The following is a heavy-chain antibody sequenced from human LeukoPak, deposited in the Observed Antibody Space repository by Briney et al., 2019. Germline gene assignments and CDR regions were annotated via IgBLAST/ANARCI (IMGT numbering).Heavy chain of an antibody. J-gene: IGHJ4*02. D-gene: IGHD3-10*01. Sequence: SETVSLTCAVSGYSISSGYYWGWIRQPPGKGLEWIRSIYHSGSTYYNPSLKSRVTISVDTSKNQFSLKLSSVTAADTAVYYCARHPITMVPIYFWGQGTVATVSS. V-gene: IGHV4-38-2*01. CDR1: GYSISSGYY. CDR2: IYHSGST. CDR3: ARHPITMVPIYF.